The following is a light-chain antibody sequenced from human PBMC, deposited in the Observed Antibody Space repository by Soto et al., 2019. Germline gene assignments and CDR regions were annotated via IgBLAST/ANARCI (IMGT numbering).Light chain of an antibody. J-gene: IGLJ3*02. Sequence: QSALTQPRSVSGSPGQSVTISCTGTSSDVDIYKYISWYQQDPGKAPKLMIYDVRKRPSGVPDRFSGSKSGNTASLTISGLQAEDEADYYCCSYAGSYGWVFGGGTKVTVL. CDR2: DVR. V-gene: IGLV2-11*01. CDR3: CSYAGSYGWV. CDR1: SSDVDIYKY.